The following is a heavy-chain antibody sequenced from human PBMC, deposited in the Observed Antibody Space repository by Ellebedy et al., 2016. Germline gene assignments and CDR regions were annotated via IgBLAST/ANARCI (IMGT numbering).Heavy chain of an antibody. CDR1: GFTLSSYT. CDR2: ITPTSSHL. Sequence: GGSLRLSXAASGFTLSSYTMIWVRQAPGKGLEWVSRITPTSSHLYYADSLKGRFTISRDNSKNSLYLQMNSLRAEDTAVYYCAREDYRTFDPWGRGTLVTVSS. D-gene: IGHD4-11*01. J-gene: IGHJ5*02. CDR3: AREDYRTFDP. V-gene: IGHV3-21*01.